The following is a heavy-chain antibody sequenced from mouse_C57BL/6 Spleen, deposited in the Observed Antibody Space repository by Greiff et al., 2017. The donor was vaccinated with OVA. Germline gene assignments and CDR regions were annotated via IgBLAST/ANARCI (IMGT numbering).Heavy chain of an antibody. V-gene: IGHV1-50*01. CDR3: ARRGGYGNYVDAY. Sequence: QVQLQQPGAELVKPGASVKLSCKASGYTFTSYWMQWVKQRPGQGLEWIGEIDPSDSYTNYNQKFKGKATLTVDTSSSTAYMQLSSLTSEDSAVYYCARRGGYGNYVDAYWGQGTLVTVSA. CDR1: GYTFTSYW. CDR2: IDPSDSYT. D-gene: IGHD2-1*01. J-gene: IGHJ3*01.